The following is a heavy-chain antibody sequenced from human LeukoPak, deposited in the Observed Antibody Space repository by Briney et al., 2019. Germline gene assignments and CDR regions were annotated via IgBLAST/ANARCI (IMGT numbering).Heavy chain of an antibody. CDR3: AREVYSSGSYDY. D-gene: IGHD3-22*01. V-gene: IGHV3-7*01. CDR1: GFTFSSFW. Sequence: GGSLRLSCAASGFTFSSFWMSWVRQAPGKGLEWVAHIKEDGSMLSYVDSVKGRFTISRDNAKNSVYLQMNSLRAEDTAVYYCAREVYSSGSYDYWGQGTLVTVSS. CDR2: IKEDGSML. J-gene: IGHJ4*02.